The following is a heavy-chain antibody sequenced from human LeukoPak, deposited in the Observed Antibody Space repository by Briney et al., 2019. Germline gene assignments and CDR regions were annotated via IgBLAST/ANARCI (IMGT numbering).Heavy chain of an antibody. CDR1: GFTFSSYA. CDR2: ISKTGST. D-gene: IGHD5/OR15-5a*01. Sequence: GGSLRLSCAASGFTFSSYAMSWARQAPGKGLEWVSAISKTGSTYYADSVKARFTISRDNSKNTLYLQMNSLTAEDTAVYYCAEGNLRGPPPNIDFWGQGTLVTVSS. V-gene: IGHV3-23*01. J-gene: IGHJ4*02. CDR3: AEGNLRGPPPNIDF.